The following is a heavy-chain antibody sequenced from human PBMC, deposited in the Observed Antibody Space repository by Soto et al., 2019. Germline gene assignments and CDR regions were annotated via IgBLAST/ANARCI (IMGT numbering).Heavy chain of an antibody. CDR2: IIPIFGTA. CDR1: GGTFSSYA. Sequence: SVKVSCKASGGTFSSYAISWVRQAPGQGLEWMGGIIPIFGTANYAQKFQGRVTITADESTSTAYMELSSLRSEDTAVYYCARQLELRVNWFDPWGQGTRVTVSS. CDR3: ARQLELRVNWFDP. V-gene: IGHV1-69*13. D-gene: IGHD1-7*01. J-gene: IGHJ5*02.